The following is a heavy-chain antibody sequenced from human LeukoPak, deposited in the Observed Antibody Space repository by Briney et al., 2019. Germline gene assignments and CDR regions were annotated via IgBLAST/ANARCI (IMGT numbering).Heavy chain of an antibody. CDR3: ARVGYSGYDFGWFDP. J-gene: IGHJ5*02. Sequence: ASVKVSCKASGYTFTGYYMHWVRQAPGQGLEWMGWINPNSGGTNYAQKFQGRVTRSRDTSFSTAYMELSRLRYDDTAVYYCARVGYSGYDFGWFDPWGQGTLVAVSS. D-gene: IGHD5-12*01. CDR1: GYTFTGYY. V-gene: IGHV1-2*02. CDR2: INPNSGGT.